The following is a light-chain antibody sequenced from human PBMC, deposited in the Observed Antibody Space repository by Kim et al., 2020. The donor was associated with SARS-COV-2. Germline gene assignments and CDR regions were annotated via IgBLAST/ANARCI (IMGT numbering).Light chain of an antibody. V-gene: IGKV1-17*03. Sequence: SAFVGDSVTITWRASQDMNRFIVWFQKKTRKVPKRLIYHACIVQRGVPTRYSGRGCGRQFSLTISSMQREVLATYYCLPHKIYAYSFGRGKKLEIK. J-gene: IGKJ2*03. CDR1: QDMNRF. CDR2: HAC. CDR3: LPHKIYAYS.